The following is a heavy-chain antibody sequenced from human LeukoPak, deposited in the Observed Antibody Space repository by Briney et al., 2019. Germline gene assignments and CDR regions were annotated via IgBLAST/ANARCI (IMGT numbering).Heavy chain of an antibody. CDR1: GGSISSYY. Sequence: SETLSLTCTVSGGSISSYYWSWIRQPPGKGLEWIGYIYYSGSTNYIPSLKSRVTISVDKSKNQFSLKLSSVTAADTAVYYCARVESGSYEADWGQGTLVTVSS. CDR3: ARVESGSYEAD. J-gene: IGHJ4*02. V-gene: IGHV4-59*12. CDR2: IYYSGST. D-gene: IGHD1-26*01.